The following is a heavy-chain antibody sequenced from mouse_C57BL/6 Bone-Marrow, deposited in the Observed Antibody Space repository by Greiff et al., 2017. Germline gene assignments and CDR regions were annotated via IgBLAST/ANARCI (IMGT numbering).Heavy chain of an antibody. CDR1: GYAFSSYW. V-gene: IGHV1-80*01. D-gene: IGHD4-1*01. CDR3: ARVGLMDY. Sequence: VQLKESGAELVKPGASVKISCKASGYAFSSYWMNWVKQRPGKGLEWIGQIYPGDGDTNYNGKFKGKATLTSDKSSSTAYMQLSSLTSEDSAVYFCARVGLMDYWGQGTSVTVSS. CDR2: IYPGDGDT. J-gene: IGHJ4*01.